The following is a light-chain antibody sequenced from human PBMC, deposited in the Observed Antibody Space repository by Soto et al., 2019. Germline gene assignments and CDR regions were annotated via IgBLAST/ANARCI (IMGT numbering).Light chain of an antibody. CDR3: SSLTTSFTYV. Sequence: QSVLTQPASVSGSPGQSVAISCTGTSSDVGAYNYISWYQQHPGKAPKLLLSEVSNRPSGVSDRFSGSKSGNTASLTISGLQAEDEADYYCSSLTTSFTYVXGTGTKVTVL. J-gene: IGLJ1*01. CDR1: SSDVGAYNY. CDR2: EVS. V-gene: IGLV2-14*01.